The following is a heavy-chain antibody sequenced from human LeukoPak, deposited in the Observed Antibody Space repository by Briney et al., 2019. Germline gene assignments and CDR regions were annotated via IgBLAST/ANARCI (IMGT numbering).Heavy chain of an antibody. CDR1: GGSISSSSYY. D-gene: IGHD2-21*02. CDR2: IYYSGST. CDR3: ARGRDELLFPGHDAFDI. V-gene: IGHV4-39*01. J-gene: IGHJ3*02. Sequence: SETLSLTCTVSGGSISSSSYYWGWIRQPPGKGLEWIGSIYYSGSTYYNPSLKSRVTISVDTSKNQFSLKLNSVTAADTAVYYCARGRDELLFPGHDAFDIWGQGTMVTVSS.